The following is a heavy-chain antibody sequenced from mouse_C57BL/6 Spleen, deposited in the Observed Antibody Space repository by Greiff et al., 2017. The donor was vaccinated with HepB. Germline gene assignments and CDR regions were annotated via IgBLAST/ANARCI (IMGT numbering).Heavy chain of an antibody. CDR1: GFNIKDYY. CDR2: IDPEDGET. CDR3: APIYYGNSYYFDY. D-gene: IGHD2-1*01. V-gene: IGHV14-2*01. Sequence: VQLKESGAELVKPGASVKLSCTASGFNIKDYYMHWVKQRTEQGLEWIGRIDPEDGETKYAPKFQGKATITADTSSNTAYLQLSSLTSEDTAVYYCAPIYYGNSYYFDYWGQGTTLTVSS. J-gene: IGHJ2*01.